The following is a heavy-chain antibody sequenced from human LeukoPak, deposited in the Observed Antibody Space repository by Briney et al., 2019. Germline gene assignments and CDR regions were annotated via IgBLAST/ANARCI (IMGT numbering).Heavy chain of an antibody. Sequence: GGSPRLSCGASGFTFSSYAMSWVRQAPGKGLEWVAVISYDGSNKYYADSVKGRFTISRDNSKNTLYLQMNSLRAEDTAVYYCARGFIAAAVGLSDYWGQGTLVTVSS. CDR3: ARGFIAAAVGLSDY. CDR1: GFTFSSYA. J-gene: IGHJ4*02. V-gene: IGHV3-30-3*01. CDR2: ISYDGSNK. D-gene: IGHD6-13*01.